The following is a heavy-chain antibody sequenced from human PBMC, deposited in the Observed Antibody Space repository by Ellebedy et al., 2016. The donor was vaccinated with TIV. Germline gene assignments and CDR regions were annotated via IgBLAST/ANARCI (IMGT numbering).Heavy chain of an antibody. V-gene: IGHV3-21*01. D-gene: IGHD1-1*01. Sequence: GESLKISCAASGFTFSDYSMNWVRQAPGKGLEWVSSISSSGNYRYHGDSVKGRFTISRDSAKNSLYLQMNSLRAEETAVYYCAREKSGHKWNDGFDSWGQGTLVTVSS. J-gene: IGHJ4*02. CDR2: ISSSGNYR. CDR1: GFTFSDYS. CDR3: AREKSGHKWNDGFDS.